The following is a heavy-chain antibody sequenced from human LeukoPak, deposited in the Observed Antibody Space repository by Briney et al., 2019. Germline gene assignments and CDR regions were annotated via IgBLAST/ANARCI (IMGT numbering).Heavy chain of an antibody. D-gene: IGHD3-22*01. CDR3: VRDGFYSDSSGYPFGY. Sequence: GGPLRLSCAASGFTFSTYSMSWVRRAPGKGLEWVSCITSSNYMYYADSVKGRFTISRDNAKNSLYLQMNSLRAEDTAVYYCVRDGFYSDSSGYPFGYWGQGTLVTVSS. CDR2: ITSSNYM. V-gene: IGHV3-69-1*01. CDR1: GFTFSTYS. J-gene: IGHJ4*02.